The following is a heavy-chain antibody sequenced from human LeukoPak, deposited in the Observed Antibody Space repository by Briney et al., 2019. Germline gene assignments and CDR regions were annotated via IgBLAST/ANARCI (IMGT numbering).Heavy chain of an antibody. D-gene: IGHD3-22*01. CDR1: GVSISSSSYY. CDR2: IYYSGST. Sequence: KPSETLSLTCTVSGVSISSSSYYWGWIRQPPGKGLEWIGSIYYSGSTYYNPSLKSRVTISVDTSKNQFSLKLSSVTAADTAVYYCARSPIGRLESRRNDSSGYYLDYWGQGTLVTVSS. CDR3: ARSPIGRLESRRNDSSGYYLDY. V-gene: IGHV4-39*07. J-gene: IGHJ4*02.